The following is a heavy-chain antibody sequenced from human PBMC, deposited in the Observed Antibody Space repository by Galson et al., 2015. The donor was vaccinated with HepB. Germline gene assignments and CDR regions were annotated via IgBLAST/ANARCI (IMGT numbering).Heavy chain of an antibody. Sequence: SLRLSCAASGFTFSDYYMSWIRQAPGKGLEWVSYISSSGSTIYYADSVKGRFTISRDNAKNSLYLQMNSLRAEDTAVYYCARVDYYDSSPFDYWGQGTLVTVSS. V-gene: IGHV3-11*01. CDR3: ARVDYYDSSPFDY. CDR2: ISSSGSTI. CDR1: GFTFSDYY. D-gene: IGHD3-22*01. J-gene: IGHJ4*02.